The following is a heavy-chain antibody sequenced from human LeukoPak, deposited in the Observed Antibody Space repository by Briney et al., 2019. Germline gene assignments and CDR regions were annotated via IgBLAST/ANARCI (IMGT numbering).Heavy chain of an antibody. V-gene: IGHV4-61*02. D-gene: IGHD1-26*01. CDR2: IYTSGST. CDR1: GGSISSGSYY. J-gene: IGHJ3*02. Sequence: SQTLSLTCTVSGGSISSGSYYWSWIRQPAGKGLEWIGRIYTSGSTNYNPSLKSRVTISVDTSKNQFSLRLSSVTAADTAVYYCARTPGSYDAFDIWGQGTMVTVSP. CDR3: ARTPGSYDAFDI.